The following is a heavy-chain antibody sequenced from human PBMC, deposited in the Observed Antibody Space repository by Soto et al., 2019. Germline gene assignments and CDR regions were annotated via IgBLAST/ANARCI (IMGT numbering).Heavy chain of an antibody. D-gene: IGHD6-19*01. CDR1: GFTFTNYA. CDR2: ITPTGAT. J-gene: IGHJ4*02. Sequence: EMQLLESGGGLVQPGGSLRLFCAASGFTFTNYAMTWVRQAPGKGLEWVSTITPTGATFYGDTVKGRFTISRDNSRGTVFLQMNSLRAEDTAMYYCARTDKFNSQSSGWANRFDYWGQGTLVTVSS. CDR3: ARTDKFNSQSSGWANRFDY. V-gene: IGHV3-23*01.